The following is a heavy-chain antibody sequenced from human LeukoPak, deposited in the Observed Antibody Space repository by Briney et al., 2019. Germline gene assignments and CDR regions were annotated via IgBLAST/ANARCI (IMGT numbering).Heavy chain of an antibody. CDR3: AGRKGSSGYYYGLGY. D-gene: IGHD3-22*01. CDR2: INPNSGGT. V-gene: IGHV1-2*02. J-gene: IGHJ4*02. CDR1: GYTFTGYY. Sequence: GASVKVSCKASGYTFTGYYMHWVRQAPGQGLEWMGWINPNSGGTDYAQKFQGRVTMTRDTSISTAYMELSRLRSDDTAVYYCAGRKGSSGYYYGLGYWGQGTLVTVSS.